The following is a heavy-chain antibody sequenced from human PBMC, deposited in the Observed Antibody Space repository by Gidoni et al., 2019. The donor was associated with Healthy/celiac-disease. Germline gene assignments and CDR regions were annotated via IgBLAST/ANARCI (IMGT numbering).Heavy chain of an antibody. CDR1: GGPISSSSYY. D-gene: IGHD3-22*01. Sequence: QLQLQESGPGLVKPSETLSLTCTVSGGPISSSSYYWGWIRRPPGKGLEWIGSIYYSGSTYYNPSLKSRVTISVDTSKNQFSLKLSSVTAADTAVYYCAVYYYDSSGYFNDAFDIWGQGTMVTVSS. CDR3: AVYYYDSSGYFNDAFDI. V-gene: IGHV4-39*07. J-gene: IGHJ3*02. CDR2: IYYSGST.